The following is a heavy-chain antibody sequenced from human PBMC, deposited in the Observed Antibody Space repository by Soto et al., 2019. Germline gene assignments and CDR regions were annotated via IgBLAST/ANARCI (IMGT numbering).Heavy chain of an antibody. CDR2: ISYDGSNK. V-gene: IGHV3-30-3*01. CDR1: GFTFSSYA. CDR3: ASTLDV. Sequence: QVQLVESGGGVVQPGRSLRLSCAASGFTFSSYAMHWVRQAPGKGLEWVAVISYDGSNKYYADSVKGRVTISRANSKNTLYLQMDSLRADDTAVYYCASTLDVWGQGTMVTVSS. J-gene: IGHJ6*02.